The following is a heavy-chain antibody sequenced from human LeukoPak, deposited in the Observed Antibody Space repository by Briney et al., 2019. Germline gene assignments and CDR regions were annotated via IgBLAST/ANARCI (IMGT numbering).Heavy chain of an antibody. D-gene: IGHD1-26*01. V-gene: IGHV4-59*01. Sequence: SGTLSLTCTVSGGSISSYYWSWIRQPPGKGLEWIGYIYYSGSTNYNPSLKSRVTISVDTSKNQFSLKLCSVTAADTAVYYCARVPVVGATYYFDYWGQGTLVTVSS. CDR1: GGSISSYY. CDR3: ARVPVVGATYYFDY. CDR2: IYYSGST. J-gene: IGHJ4*02.